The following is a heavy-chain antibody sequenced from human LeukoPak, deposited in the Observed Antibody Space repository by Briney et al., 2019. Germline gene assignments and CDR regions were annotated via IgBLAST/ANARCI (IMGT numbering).Heavy chain of an antibody. CDR1: GGSISSYF. J-gene: IGHJ4*02. Sequence: SETLSLTCNVSGGSISSYFWTWIRQPAGKGLEWIGRIHASGTTNYNSSLKSRVSMSVDTSKNQLSLKLTSVTAADTAVYFCARDGADVYGRAFDYWGQGTLVSVSS. CDR3: ARDGADVYGRAFDY. CDR2: IHASGTT. V-gene: IGHV4-4*07. D-gene: IGHD3-10*01.